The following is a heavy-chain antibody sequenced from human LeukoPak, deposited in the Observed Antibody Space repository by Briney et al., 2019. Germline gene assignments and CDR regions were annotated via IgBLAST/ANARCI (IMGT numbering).Heavy chain of an antibody. CDR2: INPSGGST. J-gene: IGHJ4*02. V-gene: IGHV1-46*03. Sequence: ASVKVSCKASGYTFTSYYMHWVRQAPGQGLEWMRIINPSGGSTSYAQKFQGRVTMTRDTSTSTVYMELSSLRSEDTAVYYCARAPKIRSTYYDFWSGIDYWGQGTLVTVSS. CDR3: ARAPKIRSTYYDFWSGIDY. D-gene: IGHD3-3*01. CDR1: GYTFTSYY.